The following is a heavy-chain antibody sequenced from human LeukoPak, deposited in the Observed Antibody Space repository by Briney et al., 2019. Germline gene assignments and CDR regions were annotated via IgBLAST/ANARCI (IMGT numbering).Heavy chain of an antibody. Sequence: ASVKVSCKASGYTFTSYYMHWVRQAPGQGLEWMGIINPSGGSTSYAQKFQGRVTMTRDMSTSTVYMELRSLRSDDTAVYYCARDQASYGYPFDYWGQGTLVTVSS. CDR1: GYTFTSYY. CDR2: INPSGGST. V-gene: IGHV1-46*01. J-gene: IGHJ4*02. CDR3: ARDQASYGYPFDY. D-gene: IGHD5-18*01.